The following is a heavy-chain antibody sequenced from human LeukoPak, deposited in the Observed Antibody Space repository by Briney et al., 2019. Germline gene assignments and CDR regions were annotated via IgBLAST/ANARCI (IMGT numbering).Heavy chain of an antibody. D-gene: IGHD2-8*01. V-gene: IGHV4-34*01. CDR2: INHSGST. CDR3: ARSMLEVE. CDR1: GGSFSGYY. J-gene: IGHJ4*02. Sequence: SETLSLTCAVYGGSFSGYYWSWIRQPSGKGLEWIGEINHSGSTNYNPSLKSRVTISVDTSKNQFSLKLSSVTAADTAVYYFARSMLEVEWGQGTLVTVSS.